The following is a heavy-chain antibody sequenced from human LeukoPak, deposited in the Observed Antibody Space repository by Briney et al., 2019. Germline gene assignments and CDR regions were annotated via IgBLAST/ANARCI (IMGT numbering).Heavy chain of an antibody. CDR2: IYHTGST. CDR1: GDSMISTNW. CDR3: ARRGGFFDF. J-gene: IGHJ4*02. V-gene: IGHV4-4*02. D-gene: IGHD3-16*01. Sequence: SETLSLTCAVSGDSMISTNWWSWVRQPPGKGLELIGEIYHTGSTNYNPSLRSRVTISIDKSKNQFSLRLSSVTAADTAFYYCARRGGFFDFWGQGTLVTVSS.